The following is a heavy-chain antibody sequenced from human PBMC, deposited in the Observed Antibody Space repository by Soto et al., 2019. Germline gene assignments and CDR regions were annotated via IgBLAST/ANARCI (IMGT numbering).Heavy chain of an antibody. Sequence: QVQLVESGGGVVQPGRSLRLSCAASGFTFSGYAMHWVRQAPGKGLEWVAVISYDGGNKYYADSVKGRFTISRDNSKNTLYVQMNSLRAEDTAVYYCARGGGGYRHYGMDVWGQGITVTVSS. V-gene: IGHV3-30-3*01. J-gene: IGHJ6*02. CDR1: GFTFSGYA. CDR2: ISYDGGNK. CDR3: ARGGGGYRHYGMDV. D-gene: IGHD2-15*01.